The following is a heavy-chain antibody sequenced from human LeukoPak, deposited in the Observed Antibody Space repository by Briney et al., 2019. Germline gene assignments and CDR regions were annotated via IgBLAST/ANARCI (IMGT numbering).Heavy chain of an antibody. V-gene: IGHV1-46*01. D-gene: IGHD1-20*01. CDR3: ARSITGTAYYFDY. CDR2: INPRGGST. CDR1: GYTFTSHF. Sequence: ASVKVSCKASGYTFTSHFMHWVRQAPGQGLEWMGIINPRGGSTSYTQKFQGRVTMTRDTSTSTVYMELSSLRSEDTAVYYCARSITGTAYYFDYWGQGTLVTVSS. J-gene: IGHJ4*02.